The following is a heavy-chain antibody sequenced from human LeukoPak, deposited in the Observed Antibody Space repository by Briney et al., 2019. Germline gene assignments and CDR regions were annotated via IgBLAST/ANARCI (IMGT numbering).Heavy chain of an antibody. D-gene: IGHD2-2*01. CDR2: INPNSGGT. J-gene: IGHJ5*02. CDR1: GHTFTGYY. V-gene: IGHV1-2*02. CDR3: ARYCSSTSCRGEFDP. Sequence: ASVKVSCKASGHTFTGYYMHWVRQAPGQGLEWMGWINPNSGGTNYAQKFQGRVTMTRDTSISTAYMELSRLRSDDTAVYYCARYCSSTSCRGEFDPWGQGTLVTVSS.